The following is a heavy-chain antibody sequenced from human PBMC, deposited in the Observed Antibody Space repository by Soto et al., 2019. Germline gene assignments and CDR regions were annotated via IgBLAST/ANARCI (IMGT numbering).Heavy chain of an antibody. D-gene: IGHD1-26*01. CDR3: ARAGGNFLX. V-gene: IGHV3-7*01. J-gene: IGHJ4*02. CDR2: IKQDGSEN. Sequence: PGGSLRLSFVASGFTFNRDWMSWVRQAPGKGLEWVANIKQDGSENNYVDSVKGRFTISRDNDKNSLYLQMNSLRAEDTAVYYCARAGGNFLXWGQVTLVTVSX. CDR1: GFTFNRDW.